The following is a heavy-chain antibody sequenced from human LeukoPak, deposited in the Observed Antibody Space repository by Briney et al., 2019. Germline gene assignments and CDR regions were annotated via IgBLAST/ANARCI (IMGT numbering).Heavy chain of an antibody. CDR2: ISGFGGST. CDR1: GFTFNNYA. D-gene: IGHD6-13*01. J-gene: IGHJ4*02. CDR3: ARRSGSSWSSFDY. V-gene: IGHV3-23*01. Sequence: RSLRLSCAASGFTFNNYAMNWVRQAPGKGLEWVSGISGFGGSTYYAPSVKGRLTISRDNFGNMLYLHLDSLRVEDTAIYYCARRSGSSWSSFDYWGQGALVTVSS.